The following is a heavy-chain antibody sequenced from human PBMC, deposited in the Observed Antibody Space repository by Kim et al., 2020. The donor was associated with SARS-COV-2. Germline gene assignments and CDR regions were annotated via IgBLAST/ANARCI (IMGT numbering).Heavy chain of an antibody. CDR2: ISHGGREK. CDR1: GFTFSRHA. V-gene: IGHV3-30*09. CDR3: ARAKDGTEDLHY. Sequence: GGSLRLSCAASGFTFSRHAMHWVRQAPGKGLEWVAAISHGGREKFYGESMEGPFAITRDNSQNTLYLQMNSLRTDDTAVYFCARAKDGTEDLHYWSQGP. J-gene: IGHJ4*02.